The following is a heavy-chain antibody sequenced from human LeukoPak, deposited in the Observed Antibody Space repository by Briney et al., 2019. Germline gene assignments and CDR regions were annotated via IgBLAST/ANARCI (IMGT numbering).Heavy chain of an antibody. CDR2: ISGYNGNS. D-gene: IGHD3-16*01. CDR1: GYTFSAYG. CDR3: ARDKSPLRGGPDAFDI. Sequence: ASVKVSCKASGYTFSAYGISWVRQAPGQGLEWMGWISGYNGNSNYAQKFQGRVTMTRDTSTSTVYMELSSLRSEDTAVYYCARDKSPLRGGPDAFDIWGQGTMVTVSS. J-gene: IGHJ3*02. V-gene: IGHV1-18*01.